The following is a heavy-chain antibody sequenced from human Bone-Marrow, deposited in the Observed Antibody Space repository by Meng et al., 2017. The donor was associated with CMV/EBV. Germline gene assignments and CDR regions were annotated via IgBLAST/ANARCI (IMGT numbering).Heavy chain of an antibody. V-gene: IGHV1-69*05. D-gene: IGHD3-16*01. CDR3: ARDRGGITYDAFDI. CDR1: GGTFSSYA. J-gene: IGHJ3*02. Sequence: SVKVSCKASGGTFSSYAISWVRQAPGQGLEWMGGIIPIFGTANYAQKFQGRVTITTDESTSTAYMELSSLRSEDTAVYYCARDRGGITYDAFDIWGQGTRVTVSS. CDR2: IIPIFGTA.